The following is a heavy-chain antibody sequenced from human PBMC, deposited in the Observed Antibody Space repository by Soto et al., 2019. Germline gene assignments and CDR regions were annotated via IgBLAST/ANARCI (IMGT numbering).Heavy chain of an antibody. D-gene: IGHD3-10*01. Sequence: ASVKVSCKASGGTFSSYAISWVRQAPGQGLEWMGGIIPIFGTANYAQKFQGRVTITADESTSTAYMELSSLRSEDTAVYYCARRGITMVRGNPYGMDVWGQGTTVTVSS. J-gene: IGHJ6*02. V-gene: IGHV1-69*13. CDR1: GGTFSSYA. CDR3: ARRGITMVRGNPYGMDV. CDR2: IIPIFGTA.